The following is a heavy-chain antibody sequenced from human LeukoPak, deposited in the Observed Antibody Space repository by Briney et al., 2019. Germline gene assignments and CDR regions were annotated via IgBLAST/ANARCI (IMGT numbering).Heavy chain of an antibody. CDR1: GGSISSGSYD. CDR2: IYTSGST. D-gene: IGHD3-22*01. J-gene: IGHJ1*01. Sequence: SETLSLTCTVSGGSISSGSYDWSWIRQSGGKGLEWIERIYTSGSTNYNPCRKSQFTIAVDTAKNQFSLKLSSVTAADTAVYYCAREAYDSSGYYFRGLFQHWGQGTLVTVSS. CDR3: AREAYDSSGYYFRGLFQH. V-gene: IGHV4-61*02.